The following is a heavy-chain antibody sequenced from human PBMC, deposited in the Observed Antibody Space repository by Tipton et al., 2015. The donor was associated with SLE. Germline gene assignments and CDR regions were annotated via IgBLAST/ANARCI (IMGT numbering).Heavy chain of an antibody. CDR3: AKSAVGVTAYYGMDV. J-gene: IGHJ6*02. D-gene: IGHD1-14*01. Sequence: SLRLSCAASGFTFNTYAMTWVRQAPGKGLDWLSVIYGASSTYYADSVKGRFTISRDNSKNTLYLQMNSLRAEDTAVYYCAKSAVGVTAYYGMDVWGQGTPVSVSS. CDR1: GFTFNTYA. CDR2: IYGASST. V-gene: IGHV3-23*03.